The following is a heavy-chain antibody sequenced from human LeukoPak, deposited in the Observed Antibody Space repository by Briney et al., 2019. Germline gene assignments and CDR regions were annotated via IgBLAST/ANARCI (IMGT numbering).Heavy chain of an antibody. CDR2: IYYSGST. J-gene: IGHJ4*02. D-gene: IGHD5-18*01. CDR3: ARDYQLWSYYFDY. Sequence: SETLPLTCTVSGGSISSSSYYWGWIRQPPGKGLEWIGSIYYSGSTYYNPSLKSRVTISIDTSKNQFSLKLSSVTAADTAVYYCARDYQLWSYYFDYWGQGTLVTVSS. CDR1: GGSISSSSYY. V-gene: IGHV4-39*07.